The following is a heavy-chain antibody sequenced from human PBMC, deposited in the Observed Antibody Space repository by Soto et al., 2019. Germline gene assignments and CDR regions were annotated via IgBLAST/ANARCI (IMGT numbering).Heavy chain of an antibody. D-gene: IGHD3-10*02. CDR3: ARRLFVRGTMGYYDY. CDR1: NDSIRSDNW. J-gene: IGHJ4*02. V-gene: IGHV4-4*02. CDR2: IFDSGSS. Sequence: QVHLQESGPGLVKPSETLSLTCSVSNDSIRSDNWWSWVPQPPGKGLEWIGEIFDSGSSNNNTSLKSRVTLSVDKTKNEFSLKLNSVTAADTAVYYCARRLFVRGTMGYYDYWGQGTLVTVSS.